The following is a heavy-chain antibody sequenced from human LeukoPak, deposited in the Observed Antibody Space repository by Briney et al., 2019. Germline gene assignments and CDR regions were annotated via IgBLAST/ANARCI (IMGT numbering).Heavy chain of an antibody. J-gene: IGHJ4*02. CDR1: GFSFSGFW. V-gene: IGHV3-7*01. CDR3: ARGQNWNHDF. CDR2: IKEDGKKI. D-gene: IGHD1-14*01. Sequence: GGSLRLSWAASGFSFSGFWMSWLRQAPGKGLEWVANIKEDGKKIYQVDSLKGRFTISRDNAKNSLFLQMNSLRVEDTAIYYCARGQNWNHDFWGQGTLVTVSP.